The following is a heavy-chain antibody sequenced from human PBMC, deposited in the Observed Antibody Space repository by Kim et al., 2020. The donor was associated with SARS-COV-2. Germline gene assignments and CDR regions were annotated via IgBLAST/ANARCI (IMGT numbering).Heavy chain of an antibody. V-gene: IGHV1-18*01. CDR2: ISAYNGNT. J-gene: IGHJ3*02. CDR1: GYTFTSYG. CDR3: ARDSRVTYGGSYDRPLDI. D-gene: IGHD1-26*01. Sequence: ASVKVSCKASGYTFTSYGISWVRQAPGQGLEWMGWISAYNGNTNYAQKLQGRVTMTTDTSTSTAYMELRSLRSDDTAVYYCARDSRVTYGGSYDRPLDIWGQGTMVTVSS.